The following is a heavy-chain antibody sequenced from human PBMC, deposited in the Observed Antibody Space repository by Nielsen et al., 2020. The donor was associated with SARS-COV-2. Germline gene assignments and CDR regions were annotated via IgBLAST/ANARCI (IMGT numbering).Heavy chain of an antibody. CDR3: AKGYSSSWSTFDY. D-gene: IGHD6-13*01. J-gene: IGHJ4*02. CDR1: GFTFDDYT. Sequence: GESLKISCAASGFTFDDYTMHWVRQPPGKGLEWVSLISWDGASTYYGDSVRGRFTISRDNRQNSLYLQMNSLRAEDTALYYCAKGYSSSWSTFDYWGRGTLVTVSS. CDR2: ISWDGAST. V-gene: IGHV3-43D*04.